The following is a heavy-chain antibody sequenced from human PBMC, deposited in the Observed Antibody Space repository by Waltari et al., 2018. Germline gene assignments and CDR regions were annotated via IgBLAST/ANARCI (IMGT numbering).Heavy chain of an antibody. Sequence: EVQLLESGGDFAQPGGSLRLSCTASGFTFNNYAMSWVRQAPGKGLEWVSRITGNGGNTYYADSVDGRFTISRDNPKNTLYLEMTSLRTEDTADYFCAKDERSSTSQAYSFDVWGQGTMVTVSS. J-gene: IGHJ3*01. CDR3: AKDERSSTSQAYSFDV. CDR1: GFTFNNYA. CDR2: ITGNGGNT. V-gene: IGHV3-23*01. D-gene: IGHD5-18*01.